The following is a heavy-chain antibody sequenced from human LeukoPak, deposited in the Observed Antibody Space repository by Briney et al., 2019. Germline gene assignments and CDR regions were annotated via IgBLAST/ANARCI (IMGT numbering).Heavy chain of an antibody. D-gene: IGHD5-18*01. J-gene: IGHJ4*02. CDR1: GGSISSYY. V-gene: IGHV4-34*01. Sequence: SETLSLTCTVSGGSISSYYWSWIRQPPGKGLEWIGEINHSGSTNYNPSLKSRVTISVDTSKNQFSLKLSSVTAADTAVYYCARRYSYGYYFDYWGQGTLVTVSS. CDR2: INHSGST. CDR3: ARRYSYGYYFDY.